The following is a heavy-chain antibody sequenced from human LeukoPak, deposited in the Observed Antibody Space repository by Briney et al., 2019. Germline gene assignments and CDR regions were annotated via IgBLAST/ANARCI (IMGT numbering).Heavy chain of an antibody. CDR2: ISGSGGST. Sequence: GGSLRLSCAASGFTFSSYAMSWVRQAPGKGLEWVSAISGSGGSTYYADSVKGRFTISRDNSKNTLYLQMNSLRAEDTAVYYCAKGVNYYDSSGYSDYWGQGTLVTVSS. J-gene: IGHJ4*02. CDR3: AKGVNYYDSSGYSDY. D-gene: IGHD3-22*01. CDR1: GFTFSSYA. V-gene: IGHV3-23*01.